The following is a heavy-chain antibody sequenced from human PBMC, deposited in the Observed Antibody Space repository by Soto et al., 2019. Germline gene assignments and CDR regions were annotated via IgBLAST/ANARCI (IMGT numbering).Heavy chain of an antibody. CDR3: ARRYAPRYSSGNNYFDL. CDR1: SVSIFSNSYY. J-gene: IGHJ4*02. D-gene: IGHD2-15*01. Sequence: QLQLQESGPGLVRPSETLSLTCTVSSVSIFSNSYYWGWIRQAAGKGLEWIATINHSGSTYHNPSLKSRVTISVDTSKNQFSLNLSSVTAADTAVYYCARRYAPRYSSGNNYFDLWGQGTLVTVSS. CDR2: INHSGST. V-gene: IGHV4-39*01.